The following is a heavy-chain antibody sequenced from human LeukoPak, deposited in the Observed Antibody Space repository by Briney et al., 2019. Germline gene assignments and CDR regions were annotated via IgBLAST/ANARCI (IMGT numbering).Heavy chain of an antibody. V-gene: IGHV3-23*01. Sequence: EGSLRLCCATTGFTFSSYAMSWVRKGPGKGLTWVSAISGSGGSTYYADSVKGRFTISRDNSKNTLYLQMNSLRAEDTAVYYCAKGGVLGYSYGLDYWGQGPLVTVSS. J-gene: IGHJ4*02. CDR3: AKGGVLGYSYGLDY. CDR1: GFTFSSYA. CDR2: ISGSGGST. D-gene: IGHD5-18*01.